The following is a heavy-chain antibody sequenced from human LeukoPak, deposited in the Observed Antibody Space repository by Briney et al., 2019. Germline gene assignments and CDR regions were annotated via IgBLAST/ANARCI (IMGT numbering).Heavy chain of an antibody. V-gene: IGHV3-48*03. J-gene: IGHJ3*02. CDR3: AKKGYDSSGYYSTDRDAFDI. Sequence: GGSLRLSCAASGFTFSSYEMNWVRQAPGKGLEWVSYISSSGSTIYYADSVKGRFTISRDNYTLYLQMNSLRAEDTAVYYCAKKGYDSSGYYSTDRDAFDIWGQGTMVTVSS. D-gene: IGHD3-22*01. CDR1: GFTFSSYE. CDR2: ISSSGSTI.